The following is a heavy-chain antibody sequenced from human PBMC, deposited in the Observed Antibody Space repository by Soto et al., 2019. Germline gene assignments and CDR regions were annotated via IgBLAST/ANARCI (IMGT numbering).Heavy chain of an antibody. D-gene: IGHD3-22*01. CDR3: ARAGVGNYYDSSGYYNY. CDR1: GYTFTSYG. Sequence: GASVKVSCKASGYTFTSYGISWVRQAPGQGLEWMGWISAYNGNTNYAQKLQGRVTMTTDTSTSTAYMELRSLRSDDTAVYYCARAGVGNYYDSSGYYNYWGQGTLVTVSS. J-gene: IGHJ4*02. CDR2: ISAYNGNT. V-gene: IGHV1-18*01.